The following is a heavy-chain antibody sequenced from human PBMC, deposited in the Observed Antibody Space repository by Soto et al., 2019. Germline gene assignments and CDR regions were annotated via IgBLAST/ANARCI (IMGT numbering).Heavy chain of an antibody. CDR2: IIPLFDTT. Sequence: QVQLVQSGAEVKKPGSSVKVSCEASGGTFINYAFTWVRQAPGQGLEWMGGIIPLFDTTNYAQRVQGRVTITADESTSTAYRELSSLMSEDTAVYYCGRRIVVGAGNMAHDYSAIDVWGQGTTVIVSS. D-gene: IGHD2-15*01. J-gene: IGHJ6*02. CDR1: GGTFINYA. V-gene: IGHV1-69*01. CDR3: GRRIVVGAGNMAHDYSAIDV.